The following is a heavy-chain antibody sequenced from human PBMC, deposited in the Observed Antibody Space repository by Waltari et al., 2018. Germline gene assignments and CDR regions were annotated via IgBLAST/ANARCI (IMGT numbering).Heavy chain of an antibody. V-gene: IGHV3-74*01. J-gene: IGHJ4*02. CDR3: VRDGGVAGIRTFDF. D-gene: IGHD6-19*01. Sequence: EAQLVESGGGLVQPGGSPRLSCEASGLTFANYWRHWVRQAPGKGLEWVSCIHSDESGAHFAGSVKGRFTISRDDAKNTLYLQMNSLRFEDTALYYCVRDGGVAGIRTFDFWGQGTLVTVSS. CDR1: GLTFANYW. CDR2: IHSDESGA.